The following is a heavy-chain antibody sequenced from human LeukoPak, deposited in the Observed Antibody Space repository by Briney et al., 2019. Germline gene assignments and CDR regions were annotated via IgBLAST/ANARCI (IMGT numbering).Heavy chain of an antibody. Sequence: ASVKVSCKASGGTFSSTTINWVRQAPGQGLEWMGGIIPIFGTANYAQKFQGRVTITADESASTAYMELSSLRSEDTAVYYCARGYDFWSGYPEYYFDYWGQGTLVTVSS. V-gene: IGHV1-69*13. CDR2: IIPIFGTA. CDR3: ARGYDFWSGYPEYYFDY. CDR1: GGTFSSTT. D-gene: IGHD3-3*01. J-gene: IGHJ4*02.